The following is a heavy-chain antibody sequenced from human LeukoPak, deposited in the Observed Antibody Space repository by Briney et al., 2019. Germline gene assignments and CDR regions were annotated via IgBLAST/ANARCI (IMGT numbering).Heavy chain of an antibody. CDR1: GGSFSGYY. V-gene: IGHV4-34*01. J-gene: IGHJ6*02. CDR3: ASYGMDV. Sequence: SETLSLTCAVYGGSFSGYYWSWIRQPPGKGLEWIGEINHSGSTNYNPSLKSRVTISVDTSKNQFSLRLSSVTAADTAVYYCASYGMDVWGQGTTVTVSS. CDR2: INHSGST.